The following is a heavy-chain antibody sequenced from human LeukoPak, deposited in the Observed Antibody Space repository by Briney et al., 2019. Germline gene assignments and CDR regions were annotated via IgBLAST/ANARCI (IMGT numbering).Heavy chain of an antibody. CDR3: AKDFDGSLAFGY. V-gene: IGHV4-59*01. CDR2: IYYSGST. Sequence: SETLSLTCTVSGGSISSYYWSWIRQPPGKGLEWIGYIYYSGSTNYNPSLKSRVTISVDTSKNQFSLKLSSVTAADTAVYYCAKDFDGSLAFGYWGQGTLVTVSS. CDR1: GGSISSYY. J-gene: IGHJ4*02. D-gene: IGHD2-15*01.